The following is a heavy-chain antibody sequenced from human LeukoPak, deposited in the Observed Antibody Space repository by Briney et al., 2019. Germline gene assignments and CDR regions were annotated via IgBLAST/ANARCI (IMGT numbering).Heavy chain of an antibody. CDR1: GGSISSGSYY. V-gene: IGHV4-61*10. J-gene: IGHJ5*02. D-gene: IGHD3-10*01. CDR3: ARAYPYGSGSPNWFDP. Sequence: SETLSLTCTVSGGSISSGSYYWSWIRQPAGKGLEWIGEIYHSGSTNYNPSLKSRVTISVDKSKNQFSLKLSSVTAADTAVYYCARAYPYGSGSPNWFDPWGQGTLVTVSS. CDR2: IYHSGST.